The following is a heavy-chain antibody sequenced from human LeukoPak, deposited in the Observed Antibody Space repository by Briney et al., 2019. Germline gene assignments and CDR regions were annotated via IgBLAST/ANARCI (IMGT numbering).Heavy chain of an antibody. CDR1: GYTFTGYY. J-gene: IGHJ4*02. CDR2: INPNSGGT. D-gene: IGHD2-2*01. Sequence: ASVKVSCKASGYTFTGYYMRWVRQAPGQGLEWMGWINPNSGGTNYAQKFQGRVTMTRDTSISTAYMELSRLRSDDTAVYYCARGQYCSSTSCSFDYWGQGTLVTVSS. CDR3: ARGQYCSSTSCSFDY. V-gene: IGHV1-2*02.